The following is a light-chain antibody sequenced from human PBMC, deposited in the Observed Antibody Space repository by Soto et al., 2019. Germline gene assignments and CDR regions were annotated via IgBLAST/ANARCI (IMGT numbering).Light chain of an antibody. CDR2: DNN. Sequence: QSVLTQPPSASGTPGQRVTISCSGSSSNIGSNSVNWYQQLPETAPKLLIYDNNNRPSGVPDRFSGSKSGTSASLAITGLQGADEADYYCQSYDTGLVVFGGGTQLTVL. CDR1: SSNIGSNS. CDR3: QSYDTGLVV. V-gene: IGLV1-44*01. J-gene: IGLJ2*01.